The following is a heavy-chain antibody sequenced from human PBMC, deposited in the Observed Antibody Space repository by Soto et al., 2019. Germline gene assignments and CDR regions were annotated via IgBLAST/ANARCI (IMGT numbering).Heavy chain of an antibody. J-gene: IGHJ4*02. V-gene: IGHV1-46*01. CDR2: INPSGGST. CDR3: ARSAPFDIYAITPVEF. Sequence: ASVKVSCKASGYTFTSYYMHWVRQAPGQGLEWMGIINPSGGSTSYAQKFQGRVTMTRDTSTSTAYMELRSLRSDDTAVYYCARSAPFDIYAITPVEFWGQGTQVTVSS. CDR1: GYTFTSYY. D-gene: IGHD3-9*01.